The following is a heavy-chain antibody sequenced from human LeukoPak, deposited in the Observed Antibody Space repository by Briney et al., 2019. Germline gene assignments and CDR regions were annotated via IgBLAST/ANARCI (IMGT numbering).Heavy chain of an antibody. Sequence: TSETLSLTCAVSGYSISSGYYWGWIRQPPGKGLEWIGSIYHSGSTYYNPSLKSRVTISVDTSKNQFSLKLSSVTAADTAVYYCARVPSVVPNVDRNYYMDVWGKGTTVTVSS. V-gene: IGHV4-38-2*01. D-gene: IGHD5-12*01. CDR2: IYHSGST. CDR3: ARVPSVVPNVDRNYYMDV. J-gene: IGHJ6*03. CDR1: GYSISSGYY.